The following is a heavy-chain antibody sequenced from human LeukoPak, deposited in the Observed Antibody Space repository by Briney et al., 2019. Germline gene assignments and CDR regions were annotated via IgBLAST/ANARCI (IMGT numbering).Heavy chain of an antibody. CDR3: ARDWGSSGWYNWFDP. Sequence: GGSLRLSCVASGFAFSTYGMHWVRQAPGKGLEWLAIISCGGDMQYTDSVKGRFTISRDNSENTLFLQMNSLTTEDTAVYYCARDWGSSGWYNWFDPWGQGTLVTVSS. V-gene: IGHV3-30*03. CDR2: ISCGGDM. D-gene: IGHD6-19*01. J-gene: IGHJ5*02. CDR1: GFAFSTYG.